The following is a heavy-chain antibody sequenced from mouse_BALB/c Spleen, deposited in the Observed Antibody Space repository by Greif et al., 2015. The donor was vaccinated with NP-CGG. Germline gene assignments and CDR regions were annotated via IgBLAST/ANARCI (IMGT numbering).Heavy chain of an antibody. CDR2: INPYNDGT. CDR1: GYTFTSYV. V-gene: IGHV1-14*01. J-gene: IGHJ1*01. Sequence: VQLQQSGPELVKPGASVKMSCKAPGYTFTSYVMHWVKQKPGQGLEWIGYINPYNDGTKYNEKFKGKATLTSDKSSSTAYMELSSLTSEDSAVYYCASGGLDWYFDVWGAGTTVTVSS. CDR3: ASGGLDWYFDV.